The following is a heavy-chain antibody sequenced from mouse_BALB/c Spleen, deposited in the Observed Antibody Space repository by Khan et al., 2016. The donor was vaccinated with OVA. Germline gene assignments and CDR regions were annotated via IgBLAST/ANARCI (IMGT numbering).Heavy chain of an antibody. CDR2: ISYDGSN. CDR3: ARDYYGRGYCDV. Sequence: EVQLVESGPGLVKPSQSLSLTCSVTGYSITSGYYWNWIRQFPGNKLEWMGYISYDGSNNYNPSLKNRISITRDTSKNQFFLKLNSVTTEDTATYYCARDYYGRGYCDVWGAGTTVTVSS. J-gene: IGHJ1*01. CDR1: GYSITSGYY. V-gene: IGHV3-6*02. D-gene: IGHD1-1*01.